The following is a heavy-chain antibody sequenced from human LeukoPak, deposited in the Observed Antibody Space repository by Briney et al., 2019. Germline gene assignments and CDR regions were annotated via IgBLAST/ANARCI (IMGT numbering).Heavy chain of an antibody. V-gene: IGHV4-59*01. J-gene: IGHJ6*03. Sequence: SETLSLTCTDSGGSISSYYWSWIRQPPGKGLEWIGYIYYSGSTNYNPSLKSRVTISVDTSKNQFSLKLSSVTAADTAVYYCARHPGYSYGYGYYYYYMDVWGKGTTVTVSS. D-gene: IGHD5-18*01. CDR1: GGSISSYY. CDR2: IYYSGST. CDR3: ARHPGYSYGYGYYYYYMDV.